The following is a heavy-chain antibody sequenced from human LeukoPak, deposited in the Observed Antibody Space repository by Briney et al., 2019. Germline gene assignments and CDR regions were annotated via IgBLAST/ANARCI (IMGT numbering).Heavy chain of an antibody. CDR1: GFTVSNSY. CDR2: IYSGGIT. J-gene: IGHJ4*02. Sequence: PGGSLRLSCAASGFTVSNSYMSWVRQAPGKGLEWVSIIYSGGITYYADSVKGRFTISRDNSKNTLYLQMNSQRAEDTAVYYCARAEASSWFAYWGQGTLVTVSS. CDR3: ARAEASSWFAY. D-gene: IGHD6-13*01. V-gene: IGHV3-66*01.